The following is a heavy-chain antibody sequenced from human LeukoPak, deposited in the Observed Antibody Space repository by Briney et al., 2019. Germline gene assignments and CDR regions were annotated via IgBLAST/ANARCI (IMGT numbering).Heavy chain of an antibody. CDR2: ISAYNGNT. Sequence: ASVKVSCKASGYTFTSYGISWVRQAPGQGLEGMGWISAYNGNTNYAQKLQGRVTMTTDTSTSTAYMKLRSLRSDDTAVYYCARRYCSSTSCYHIDYWGQGTLVTVSS. CDR1: GYTFTSYG. D-gene: IGHD2-2*01. V-gene: IGHV1-18*01. J-gene: IGHJ4*02. CDR3: ARRYCSSTSCYHIDY.